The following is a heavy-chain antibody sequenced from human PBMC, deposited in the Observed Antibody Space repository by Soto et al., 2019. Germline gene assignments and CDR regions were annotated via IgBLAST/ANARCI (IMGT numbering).Heavy chain of an antibody. CDR2: ISSSGSYV. CDR3: ARDFLQSLG. D-gene: IGHD7-27*01. CDR1: GFTFSTYS. Sequence: EVQLVESGGGLANPGGSLRLSCAASGFTFSTYSMNWVRKAPGKGLEWVSCISSSGSYVYYAGSVKGRFTISRDNTKNSLYLQMNSLRAEDTAVYYCARDFLQSLGWGQGTLVPVSS. J-gene: IGHJ4*02. V-gene: IGHV3-21*06.